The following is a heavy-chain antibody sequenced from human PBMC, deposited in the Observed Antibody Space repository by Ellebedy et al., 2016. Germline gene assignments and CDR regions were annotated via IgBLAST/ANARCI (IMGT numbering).Heavy chain of an antibody. CDR2: VYHTGDT. V-gene: IGHV4-59*02. D-gene: IGHD1-1*01. Sequence: SETLSLTCNVFGGSVSGEFWNWIRRPPGKGLEWIGFVYHTGDTLQNPSLKSRLSMSVDTSKSQISLRLMSVTAADTAVYYCAKWNGAWNAFDVWGLGTMVTVSS. CDR3: AKWNGAWNAFDV. J-gene: IGHJ3*01. CDR1: GGSVSGEF.